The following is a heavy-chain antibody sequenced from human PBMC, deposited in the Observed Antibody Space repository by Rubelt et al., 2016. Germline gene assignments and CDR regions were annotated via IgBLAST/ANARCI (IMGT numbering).Heavy chain of an antibody. CDR2: ISGSGGST. Sequence: EVQLLESGGGLVQPGGSLRLSCAASGFTFSSYAMSWVRQAPGKGLEWVSAISGSGGSTYYADSVRGRFTISRDNSKNTLYLQMNGLRAEDTAVYYCATAVAGTLKGDYWGQGTLVTVSS. D-gene: IGHD6-19*01. CDR3: ATAVAGTLKGDY. CDR1: GFTFSSYA. J-gene: IGHJ4*02. V-gene: IGHV3-23*01.